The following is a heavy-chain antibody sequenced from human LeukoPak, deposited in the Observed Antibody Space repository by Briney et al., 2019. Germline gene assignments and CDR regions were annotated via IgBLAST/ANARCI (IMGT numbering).Heavy chain of an antibody. CDR2: IIPIFGTA. Sequence: GASVKVSCKASGGTFSSYAISWVRQAPGQGLEWMGGIIPIFGTANYAQKFQGRVTMTRDMSTSTVYMELSSLRSEDTAVYYCARVISESYYYYYMDVWGKGTTVTVSS. D-gene: IGHD3-16*02. CDR1: GGTFSSYA. J-gene: IGHJ6*03. CDR3: ARVISESYYYYYMDV. V-gene: IGHV1-69*05.